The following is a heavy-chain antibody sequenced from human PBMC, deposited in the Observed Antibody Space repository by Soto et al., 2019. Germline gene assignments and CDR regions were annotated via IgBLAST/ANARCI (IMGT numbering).Heavy chain of an antibody. CDR2: ISSSSSYI. D-gene: IGHD1-26*01. CDR3: AREEVGARNAFDI. Sequence: PSETLSLTCAVYGGSFSGYYWSWIRQAPGKGLEWVSSISSSSSYIYYADSVKGRFTISRDNAKNSLYLQMNSLRAEDTAVYYCAREEVGARNAFDIWGQGTMVTVSS. J-gene: IGHJ3*02. V-gene: IGHV3-21*01. CDR1: GGSFSGYY.